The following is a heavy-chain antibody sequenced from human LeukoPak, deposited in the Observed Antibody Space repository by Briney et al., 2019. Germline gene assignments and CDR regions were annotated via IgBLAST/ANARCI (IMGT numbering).Heavy chain of an antibody. CDR1: GDSVSSNSVT. V-gene: IGHV6-1*01. CDR2: TYYRSTWYN. D-gene: IGHD2-2*01. J-gene: IGHJ5*02. Sequence: SQTLSLTCAISGDSVSSNSVTWNWIRQSPARGPEWLGRTYYRSTWYNDYAVSVRGRITVNPDTSKNQFSLHLNSVTPEDTAVYYCARRLTQYDCFDPWGQGILVTVSS. CDR3: ARRLTQYDCFDP.